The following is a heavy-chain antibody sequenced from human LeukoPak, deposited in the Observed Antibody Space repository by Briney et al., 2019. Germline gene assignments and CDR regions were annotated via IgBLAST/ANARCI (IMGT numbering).Heavy chain of an antibody. CDR1: GFTFSSYA. CDR2: VSGSGGTA. V-gene: IGHV3-23*01. Sequence: GGSLRLSWAASGFTFSSYALSWVRQAPGKGLESVSGVSGSGGTAYYADSVKGRFTISSDNSKDTLYLQMNSLRAEDMAVYYCAKHPGSGNYFFDYWGQGTLVTVSS. J-gene: IGHJ4*02. D-gene: IGHD3-10*01. CDR3: AKHPGSGNYFFDY.